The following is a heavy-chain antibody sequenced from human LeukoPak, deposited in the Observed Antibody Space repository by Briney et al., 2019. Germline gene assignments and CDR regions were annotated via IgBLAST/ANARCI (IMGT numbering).Heavy chain of an antibody. J-gene: IGHJ4*02. CDR1: GFTFSNHY. D-gene: IGHD1-7*01. V-gene: IGHV3-72*01. Sequence: GGSLRLSCAASGFTFSNHYMDWVRQAPGKGLEWVGRIRMKANGSTTEFAASVKGRFTISRDDSKNSLYLQMNSLKTEDTAVYYCTRLSGDNWNYGGNFDSWGQGTLVTVSS. CDR3: TRLSGDNWNYGGNFDS. CDR2: IRMKANGSTT.